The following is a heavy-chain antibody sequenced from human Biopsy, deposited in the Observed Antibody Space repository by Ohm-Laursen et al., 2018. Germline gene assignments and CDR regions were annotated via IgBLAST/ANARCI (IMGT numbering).Heavy chain of an antibody. D-gene: IGHD3-10*01. CDR3: ARGSYYGSGSYDNRADAFDT. Sequence: ASVKVSCKASGYWFSRYAISWVRQAPGQGLEWMGWISGYNGNTNYAQKFQGRVAMTTDTSTSTAYMELRSMRSDDTAVYYCARGSYYGSGSYDNRADAFDTWGQGTRVTVSS. CDR1: GYWFSRYA. CDR2: ISGYNGNT. V-gene: IGHV1-18*04. J-gene: IGHJ3*02.